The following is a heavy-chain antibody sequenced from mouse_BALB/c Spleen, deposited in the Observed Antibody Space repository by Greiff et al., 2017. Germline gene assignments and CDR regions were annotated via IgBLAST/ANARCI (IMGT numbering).Heavy chain of an antibody. V-gene: IGHV5-6-5*01. J-gene: IGHJ4*01. D-gene: IGHD2-4*01. CDR1: GFTFSSYA. CDR3: ARGRDYDNYALDY. CDR2: ISSGGST. Sequence: EVKVVESGGGLVKPGGSLKLSCAASGFTFSSYAMSWVRQTPEKRLEWVASISSGGSTYYPDSVKGRFTISRDNARNILYLQMSSLRSEDTAMYYCARGRDYDNYALDYWGQGTSVTVSS.